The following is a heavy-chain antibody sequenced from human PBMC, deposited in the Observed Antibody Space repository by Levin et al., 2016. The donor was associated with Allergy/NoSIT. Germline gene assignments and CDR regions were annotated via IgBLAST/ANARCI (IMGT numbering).Heavy chain of an antibody. CDR1: GGTFSSYA. Sequence: SVKVSCKASGGTFSSYAISWVRQAPGQGLEWMGGIIPIFGTANYAQKFQGRVTITADESTSTAYMELSSLRAEDTAVYYCARVGYSSRKALFRSWYFDLWGRGTLVTVSS. V-gene: IGHV1-69*13. J-gene: IGHJ2*01. CDR3: ARVGYSSRKALFRSWYFDL. D-gene: IGHD6-13*01. CDR2: IIPIFGTA.